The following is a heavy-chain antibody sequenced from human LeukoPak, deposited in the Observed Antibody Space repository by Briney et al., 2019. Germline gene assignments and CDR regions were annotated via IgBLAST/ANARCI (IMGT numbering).Heavy chain of an antibody. CDR2: IHNSGRT. V-gene: IGHV4-59*08. Sequence: PSETLSLTCSVSGGSVSSYYWSWIRQSPGKGLEWIGYIHNSGRTNYNPSLKSRVTGFVDTSKNQVSLRLSSVTATDTAVYYCARHGTISSESYFDYWGQGALVTVSS. CDR1: GGSVSSYY. CDR3: ARHGTISSESYFDY. D-gene: IGHD1-14*01. J-gene: IGHJ4*02.